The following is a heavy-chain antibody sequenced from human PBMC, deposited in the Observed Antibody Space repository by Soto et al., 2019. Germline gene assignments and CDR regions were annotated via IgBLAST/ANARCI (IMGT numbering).Heavy chain of an antibody. V-gene: IGHV4-31*03. CDR3: AMGYRFNWFDP. D-gene: IGHD5-12*01. J-gene: IGHJ5*02. Sequence: SETLSLTCTVSGGSISSGGYYWSWIRQHPGKGLEWIGYIYYSGSTYYNPSLKSRVTISVDTSKNQFSLKLSSVTAADTAVYYCAMGYRFNWFDPWGQGTLVTVSS. CDR1: GGSISSGGYY. CDR2: IYYSGST.